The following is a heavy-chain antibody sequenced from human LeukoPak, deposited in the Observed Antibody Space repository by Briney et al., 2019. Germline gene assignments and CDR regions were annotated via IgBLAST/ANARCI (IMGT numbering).Heavy chain of an antibody. CDR1: GGSISSYY. CDR2: IYCSGST. CDR3: ARRYSSGWYIIDY. V-gene: IGHV4-59*08. D-gene: IGHD6-19*01. J-gene: IGHJ4*02. Sequence: PXETLXXTCTVSGGSISSYYWSWIRQPPGKGXEWIGYIYCSGSTNYNPSLKSRVTISVDTSKNQFSLKLSSVTAADTAVYYCARRYSSGWYIIDYWGQGTLVTVSS.